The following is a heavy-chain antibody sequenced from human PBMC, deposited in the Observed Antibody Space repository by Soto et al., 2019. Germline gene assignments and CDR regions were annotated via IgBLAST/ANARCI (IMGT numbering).Heavy chain of an antibody. J-gene: IGHJ4*02. Sequence: PGGSVKLSCVVSGFTFSSYGMHWVRQAPGKGLEWVAVISYDGSKKFYVGSVEGRFTISRDNSQNTLYLQMSSLRAEDTAVYYCAKDTYGAGTLIDYWGQGTLVTVSS. CDR3: AKDTYGAGTLIDY. D-gene: IGHD3-10*01. CDR2: ISYDGSKK. CDR1: GFTFSSYG. V-gene: IGHV3-30*18.